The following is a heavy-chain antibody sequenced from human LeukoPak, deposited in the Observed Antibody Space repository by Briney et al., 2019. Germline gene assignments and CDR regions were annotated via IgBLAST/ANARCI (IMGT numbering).Heavy chain of an antibody. D-gene: IGHD3-22*01. J-gene: IGHJ4*02. V-gene: IGHV3-33*01. CDR1: GFAFSTYA. CDR3: ARVSEGSSGFN. CDR2: IWYDGSNK. Sequence: QPGRSLRPSCAASGFAFSTYAMYWVRQAPGKGLEWVTVIWYDGSNKYYADSVKGRFTISRDNSKNTLYLQMNSLRAEDTAVYYCARVSEGSSGFNWGQGTLVTVSS.